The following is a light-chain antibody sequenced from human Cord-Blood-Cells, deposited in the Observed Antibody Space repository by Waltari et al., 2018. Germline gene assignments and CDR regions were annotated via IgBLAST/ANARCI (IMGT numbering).Light chain of an antibody. CDR3: CSYAGSSTFYV. CDR2: EGS. CDR1: SSDVGGYNY. V-gene: IGLV2-23*03. Sequence: QSALTQPRSVSGSPGQSVTISCTGTSSDVGGYNYVSWYQQHPGKAPKLMIYEGSKRPSGVSNRLSGSKSGNTASLTISGLQAEDEADYYCCSYAGSSTFYVFGTGTKVTVL. J-gene: IGLJ1*01.